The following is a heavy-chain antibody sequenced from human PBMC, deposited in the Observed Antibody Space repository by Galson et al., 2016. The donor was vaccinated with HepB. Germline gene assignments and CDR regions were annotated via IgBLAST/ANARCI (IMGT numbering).Heavy chain of an antibody. J-gene: IGHJ4*02. CDR3: ARDRRVGPTPTSLNY. V-gene: IGHV3-7*03. CDR2: INKYGSEK. Sequence: LRLSCAATRTSFSTYWMNWVRLAPGKGLQCVATINKYGSEKYYVDYVKGRFSISRADANNSVYLEMSSLRAEDTAVYFCARDRRVGPTPTSLNYWGQGTLVTVSS. CDR1: RTSFSTYW. D-gene: IGHD1-26*01.